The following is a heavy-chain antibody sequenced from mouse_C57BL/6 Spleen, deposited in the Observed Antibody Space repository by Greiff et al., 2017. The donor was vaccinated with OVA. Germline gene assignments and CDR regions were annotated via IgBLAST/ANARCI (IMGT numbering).Heavy chain of an antibody. Sequence: LMEPGASVKIPCKASGYTFTDYNMDWVKQSHGKSLEWIGDINPNNGGTIYNQKFKGKATLTVDKSSSTAYMELRSLTSEDTAVYYCARKSYWYFDVWGTGTTVTVSS. V-gene: IGHV1-18*01. CDR2: INPNNGGT. CDR1: GYTFTDYN. J-gene: IGHJ1*03. CDR3: ARKSYWYFDV.